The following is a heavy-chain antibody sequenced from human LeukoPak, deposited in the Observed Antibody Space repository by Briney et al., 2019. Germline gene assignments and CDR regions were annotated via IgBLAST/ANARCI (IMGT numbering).Heavy chain of an antibody. V-gene: IGHV1-18*01. CDR1: GYTFTSYG. J-gene: IGHJ1*01. CDR2: ISAYNGNT. CDR3: ATHVGIAAAGLQH. Sequence: ASVKVSCKASGYTFTSYGISWVRQAPGQGLEWMGWISAYNGNTNYAQKFQGRVTITTDESTSTAYMELSSLRSEDTAVYYCATHVGIAAAGLQHWGQGTLVTVSS. D-gene: IGHD6-13*01.